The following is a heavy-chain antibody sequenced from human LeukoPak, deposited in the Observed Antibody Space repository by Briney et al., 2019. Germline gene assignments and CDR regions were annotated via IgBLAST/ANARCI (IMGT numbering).Heavy chain of an antibody. CDR3: ARGLQYQLLKALGYYYMDV. D-gene: IGHD2-2*01. V-gene: IGHV1-69*05. J-gene: IGHJ6*03. Sequence: ASVKVSCKASGYTYTNYGISWVRQAPGQGPEWMGGIIPISGTANYAQKFQGRVTITTDESTSTAYMELSSLTSDDTAVYYCARGLQYQLLKALGYYYMDVWGEGTTVTVSS. CDR2: IIPISGTA. CDR1: GYTYTNYG.